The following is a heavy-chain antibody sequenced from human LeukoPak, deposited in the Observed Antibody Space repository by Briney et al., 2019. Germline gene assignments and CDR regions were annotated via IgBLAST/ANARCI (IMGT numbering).Heavy chain of an antibody. V-gene: IGHV3-74*01. Sequence: GSLRLSCAASGFTFSSFWMHWVRQAPGKGLVWVSRINTDGSNTRYADSVKGRFTISRDNAKNTLYLQMNSLRAEDTAVYYCARDSAGTPPNWGQGTLVTVSS. D-gene: IGHD6-13*01. J-gene: IGHJ4*02. CDR1: GFTFSSFW. CDR3: ARDSAGTPPN. CDR2: INTDGSNT.